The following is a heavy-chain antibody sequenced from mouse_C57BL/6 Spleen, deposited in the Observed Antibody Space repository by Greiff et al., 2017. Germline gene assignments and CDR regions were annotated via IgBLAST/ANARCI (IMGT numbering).Heavy chain of an antibody. CDR3: ARKGDYEDYAMDY. V-gene: IGHV1-22*01. CDR1: GYTFTDYN. J-gene: IGHJ4*01. D-gene: IGHD2-4*01. Sequence: VQLKQSGPELVKPGASVKMSCKASGYTFTDYNMHWVKQSHGKSLEWIGYINPNNGGTSYNQKFKGKATLTVNKSSSTAYMELRSLTSEDSAVYYCARKGDYEDYAMDYWGQGTSVTVSS. CDR2: INPNNGGT.